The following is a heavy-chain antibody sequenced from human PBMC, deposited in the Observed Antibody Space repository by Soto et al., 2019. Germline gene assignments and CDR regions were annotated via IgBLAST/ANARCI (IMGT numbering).Heavy chain of an antibody. CDR1: GFTCSNYS. Sequence: KPGGSLGMSYGPSGFTCSNYSVNGCRRAPGRGLDWDASMSSSGRDIGYGESVKGRFTISRDNAKNSLYLQMNSLRAEDTAVYYCARDLPFGGPSDYWGQGTLVTVSS. J-gene: IGHJ4*02. D-gene: IGHD3-10*01. CDR2: MSSSGRDI. V-gene: IGHV3-21*01. CDR3: ARDLPFGGPSDY.